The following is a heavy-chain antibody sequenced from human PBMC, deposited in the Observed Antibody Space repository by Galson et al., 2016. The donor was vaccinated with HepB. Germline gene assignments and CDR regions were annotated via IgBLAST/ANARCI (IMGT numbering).Heavy chain of an antibody. CDR1: GGSISSGRYY. J-gene: IGHJ1*01. V-gene: IGHV4-31*03. Sequence: TLSLTCTVSGGSISSGRYYWSWIRQHPGKGLEWIGYIYYSGTSHYNPSLKSRVTISVDTSKKQFFLKLNSVTAADTAVYYCAKVEVDSYGSGGPIFQHWGQGTLVTVSS. D-gene: IGHD3-10*01. CDR3: AKVEVDSYGSGGPIFQH. CDR2: IYYSGTS.